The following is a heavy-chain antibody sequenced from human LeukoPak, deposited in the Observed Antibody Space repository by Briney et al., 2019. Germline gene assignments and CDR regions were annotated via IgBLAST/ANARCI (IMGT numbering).Heavy chain of an antibody. CDR2: IYYSGST. J-gene: IGHJ4*02. CDR1: GGSISSYY. D-gene: IGHD4-23*01. Sequence: SETLSLTCTVSGGSISSYYWSWIRQPPGKGLEWIGYIYYSGSTNYNPSLKSRVTISVDTSKNQFSLKLGSVTAADTAVYYCATVDYGGNSDYWGQGTLVTVSS. CDR3: ATVDYGGNSDY. V-gene: IGHV4-59*13.